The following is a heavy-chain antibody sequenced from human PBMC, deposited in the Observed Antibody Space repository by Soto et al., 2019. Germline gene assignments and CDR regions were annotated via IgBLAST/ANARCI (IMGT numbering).Heavy chain of an antibody. J-gene: IGHJ5*02. CDR3: ARGRRFSDWFDP. CDR1: GGSMSSYY. CDR2: VYSSGGT. V-gene: IGHV4-4*07. Sequence: SETLSLTCTVSGGSMSSYYWTWIRQPAGKGLEWIGRVYSSGGTHYNPSLKSRVTISLDTSKNQFSLRLLSVTDADTAVYYCARGRRFSDWFDPWGQGTLVTVSS. D-gene: IGHD3-3*01.